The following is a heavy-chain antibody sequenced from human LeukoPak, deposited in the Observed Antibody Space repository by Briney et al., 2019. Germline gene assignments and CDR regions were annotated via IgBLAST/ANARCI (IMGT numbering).Heavy chain of an antibody. CDR3: ARYPPPRGGMDV. CDR2: INHSGST. Sequence: SETLSLTCAVYGGSFSGYYWSWIRQPPGKGLEWIGEINHSGSTNYNPSLKSRVTISVDTSKNKFSLKLSSVTAADTAVYYCARYPPPRGGMDVWGQGTTVTVSS. CDR1: GGSFSGYY. J-gene: IGHJ6*02. D-gene: IGHD3-16*01. V-gene: IGHV4-34*01.